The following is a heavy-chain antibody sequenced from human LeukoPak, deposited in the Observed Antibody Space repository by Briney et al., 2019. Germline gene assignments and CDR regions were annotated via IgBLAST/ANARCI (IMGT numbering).Heavy chain of an antibody. CDR3: ARDVGGYRYGYRPTELYWYFDL. CDR2: ISTSGRT. J-gene: IGHJ2*01. D-gene: IGHD5-18*01. V-gene: IGHV4-61*02. Sequence: SETLSLTCTVSGGSISSGNYYWTWIRQPAGKGLEWIGRISTSGRTNFNPSLKSRVTISIDTSKNQFSLKLSSVTAADTAVYYCARDVGGYRYGYRPTELYWYFDLWGRGTLVTVSS. CDR1: GGSISSGNYY.